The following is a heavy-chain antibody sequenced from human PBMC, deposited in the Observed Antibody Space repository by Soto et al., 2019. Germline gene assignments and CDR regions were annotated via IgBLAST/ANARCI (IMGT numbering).Heavy chain of an antibody. D-gene: IGHD2-2*01. Sequence: SETLSLTCAVYGGSFSGYYWSWIRQPPGKGLEWIGEINHSGSTNYNPSLKSRVTISVDTSKNQFSLKLSSVTAADTAVYYCARVRSRRSTSAPDPWGQGTLVTVSS. CDR1: GGSFSGYY. CDR2: INHSGST. CDR3: ARVRSRRSTSAPDP. J-gene: IGHJ5*02. V-gene: IGHV4-34*01.